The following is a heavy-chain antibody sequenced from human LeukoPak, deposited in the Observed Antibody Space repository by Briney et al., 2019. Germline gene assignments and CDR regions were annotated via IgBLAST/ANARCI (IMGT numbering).Heavy chain of an antibody. V-gene: IGHV1-18*01. Sequence: ASVTVSCKASGYLFNTYGMNWVRQAPGQGLEWMGWIGTYNGSANYAQKFQGRVTMTTDTSTSTAYMQLRGLRSDDTAVYFGARGDIMTGSFFDYWGQGTPVTVSS. D-gene: IGHD3-9*01. J-gene: IGHJ4*02. CDR1: GYLFNTYG. CDR3: ARGDIMTGSFFDY. CDR2: IGTYNGSA.